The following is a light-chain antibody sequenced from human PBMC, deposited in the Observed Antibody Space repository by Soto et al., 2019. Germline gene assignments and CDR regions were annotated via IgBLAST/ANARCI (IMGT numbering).Light chain of an antibody. CDR2: EVS. CDR3: TSYADRNNFRV. Sequence: QSALTQPPSASGSPGQSVTISCTGTSSDVGGNNYVSWYQQHPGKAPKLVIYEVSKRPSGVPNRFSGSKSGNTASLTVSGLQAEDEADYYCTSYADRNNFRVFGGGTKVTVL. V-gene: IGLV2-8*01. CDR1: SSDVGGNNY. J-gene: IGLJ2*01.